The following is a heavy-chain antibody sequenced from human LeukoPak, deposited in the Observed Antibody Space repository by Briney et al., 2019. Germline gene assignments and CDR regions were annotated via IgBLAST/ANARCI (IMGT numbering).Heavy chain of an antibody. CDR2: IYTSGST. V-gene: IGHV4-59*10. D-gene: IGHD3-10*01. Sequence: PSETLSLTCAVYGGSFSGYYWSWIRQPAGKGLERIGRIYTSGSTNYNPSLKSRVTMSVDTSKNQFSLKLSSVTAADTAVYYCAAHQKFRGGAFDIWGQGTMVTVSS. CDR3: AAHQKFRGGAFDI. CDR1: GGSFSGYY. J-gene: IGHJ3*02.